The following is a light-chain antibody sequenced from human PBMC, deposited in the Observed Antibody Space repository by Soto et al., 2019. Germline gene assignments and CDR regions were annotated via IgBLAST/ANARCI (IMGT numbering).Light chain of an antibody. CDR3: HQYGISPPVT. CDR1: QSVSSSY. Sequence: EIALTQSPGTLSLSPGERATLSCRASQSVSSSYLAWYQQKPGQAPRLIIYGASSRATGIPDRFSGSGSGTDFTLTISRLEPEDFAVYYCHQYGISPPVTFGQGTRLEIK. V-gene: IGKV3-20*01. J-gene: IGKJ5*01. CDR2: GAS.